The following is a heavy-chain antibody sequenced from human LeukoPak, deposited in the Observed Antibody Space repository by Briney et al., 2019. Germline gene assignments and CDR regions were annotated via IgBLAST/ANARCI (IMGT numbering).Heavy chain of an antibody. CDR2: INPNSGGT. CDR1: GYTLTELS. Sequence: GASVKVSCKVSGYTLTELSMHWVRQAPGQGLEWMGWINPNSGGTNYAQKFQGWVTMTRDTSISTAYMELSRLRSDDTAVYYCARARGPSSSWYGDYWGQGTLVTVSS. V-gene: IGHV1-2*04. CDR3: ARARGPSSSWYGDY. D-gene: IGHD6-13*01. J-gene: IGHJ4*02.